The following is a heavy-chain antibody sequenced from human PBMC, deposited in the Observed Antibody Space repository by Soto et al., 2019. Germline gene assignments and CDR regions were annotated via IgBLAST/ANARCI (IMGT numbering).Heavy chain of an antibody. V-gene: IGHV3-48*01. J-gene: IGHJ6*03. CDR3: ARRGHCSGGSCYTDYYYYYYMDV. D-gene: IGHD2-15*01. CDR2: ISSSSSTI. Sequence: EVQLVESGGGLVQPGGSLRLSCAASGFTFSSYSMNWVRQAPGKRLEWVSYISSSSSTIYYADSVKGRFTISRDNAKNSLYLQMNSLRAEDTAVYYCARRGHCSGGSCYTDYYYYYYMDVWGKGTTVTVSS. CDR1: GFTFSSYS.